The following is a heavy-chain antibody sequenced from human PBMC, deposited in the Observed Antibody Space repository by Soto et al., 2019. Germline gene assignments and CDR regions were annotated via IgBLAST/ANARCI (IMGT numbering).Heavy chain of an antibody. D-gene: IGHD1-26*01. CDR1: GYTFTNYP. CDR2: INGGNGNT. CDR3: ARGVGAHYYYYGMDV. V-gene: IGHV1-3*01. Sequence: QVQLVQSGAEVKKPGASVKVSCKASGYTFTNYPMHWVRQAPGQGLEWMGWINGGNGNTKYSQKFQGRVTITRDTSASTAYMELSSLRSEDTAVYYCARGVGAHYYYYGMDVWGQGTTVTVSS. J-gene: IGHJ6*02.